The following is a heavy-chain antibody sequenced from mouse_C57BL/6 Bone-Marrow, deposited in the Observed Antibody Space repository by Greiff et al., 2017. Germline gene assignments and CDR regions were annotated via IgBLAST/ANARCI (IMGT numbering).Heavy chain of an antibody. J-gene: IGHJ2*01. V-gene: IGHV1-85*01. CDR1: GYTFTSYD. D-gene: IGHD4-1*01. CDR3: ARLGRGY. Sequence: QVQLQQSGPELVKPGASVKLSCKASGYTFTSYDINWVKPRPGQGLAWIGWIYPRDGSTKYNQKFKGKATLTVDTTSSPAYIERHSLTSENSTVYYCARLGRGYWGQGTTRTVSS. CDR2: IYPRDGST.